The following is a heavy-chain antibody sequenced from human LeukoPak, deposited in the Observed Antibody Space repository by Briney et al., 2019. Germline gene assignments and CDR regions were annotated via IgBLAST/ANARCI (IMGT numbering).Heavy chain of an antibody. CDR1: GGSFSGYY. D-gene: IGHD3/OR15-3a*01. CDR2: INHSGST. Sequence: SETLSLTCAVYGGSFSGYYWSWIRQPPGKGLEWIREINHSGSTNYNPSLKSRVTISLDTYQNQFSLRLTSMTAADTAVYYCARQTGSGLFILPGGQGTLVTVSS. J-gene: IGHJ4*02. CDR3: ARQTGSGLFILP. V-gene: IGHV4-34*01.